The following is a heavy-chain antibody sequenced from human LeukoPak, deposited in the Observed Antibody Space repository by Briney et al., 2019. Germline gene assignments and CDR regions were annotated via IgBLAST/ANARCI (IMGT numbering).Heavy chain of an antibody. Sequence: QPGGSLRLSCAASGFTFSSYAMHWVRQAPGKGLEWVAVISYDGSNKYYADSVKGRFTISRDNSKNTLYLQMNSLRAEDTAVYYCAKEEWELPVGADYWGQGTLVTVSS. V-gene: IGHV3-30*04. CDR3: AKEEWELPVGADY. D-gene: IGHD1-26*01. CDR2: ISYDGSNK. J-gene: IGHJ4*02. CDR1: GFTFSSYA.